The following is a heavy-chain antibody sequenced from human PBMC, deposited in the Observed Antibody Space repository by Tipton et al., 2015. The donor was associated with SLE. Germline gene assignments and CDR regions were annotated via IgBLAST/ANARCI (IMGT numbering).Heavy chain of an antibody. V-gene: IGHV4-34*01. CDR1: GGSFSGYY. Sequence: SLTCAVYGGSFSGYYWSWIRQPPGKGLEWIGEINHSGSTNYNPSLKSRVTISVDTSKNQFSLKLSSVTAADTAVYYCARAKDCSSTSCYYYYYMDVWGKGTTVTVSS. CDR2: INHSGST. D-gene: IGHD2-2*01. J-gene: IGHJ6*03. CDR3: ARAKDCSSTSCYYYYYMDV.